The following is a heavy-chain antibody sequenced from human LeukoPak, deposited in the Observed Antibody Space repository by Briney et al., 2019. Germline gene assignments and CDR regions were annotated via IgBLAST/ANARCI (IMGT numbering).Heavy chain of an antibody. Sequence: PSETLSLTCTVSGGSISSSGYYWGWIRQPPGKGLEWIGTIYYSGNTYYNPSLKSRVTISVATSKNQFSLQLSSVTAADTAVYYCARVSEAGSYYFLYYFDYWGQGSLVTVSS. CDR1: GGSISSSGYY. CDR2: IYYSGNT. CDR3: ARVSEAGSYYFLYYFDY. J-gene: IGHJ4*02. V-gene: IGHV4-39*01. D-gene: IGHD3-10*01.